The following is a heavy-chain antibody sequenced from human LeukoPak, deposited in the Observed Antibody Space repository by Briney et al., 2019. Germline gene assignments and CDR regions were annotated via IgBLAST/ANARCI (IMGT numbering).Heavy chain of an antibody. CDR1: GGTFSSYA. CDR2: IIPIFGTA. CDR3: ASSVVVVVAATQSYYYYMDV. J-gene: IGHJ6*03. Sequence: ASVKVSCKASGGTFSSYAISWVRQAPGQGLEWMGGIIPIFGTANYAQKFQGRVTITADESTSTAYMELSSLRSEDTAVYYCASSVVVVVAATQSYYYYMDVWGKGTTVTISS. D-gene: IGHD2-15*01. V-gene: IGHV1-69*13.